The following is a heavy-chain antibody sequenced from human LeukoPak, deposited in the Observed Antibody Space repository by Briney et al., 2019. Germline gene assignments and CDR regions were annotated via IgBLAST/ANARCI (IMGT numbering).Heavy chain of an antibody. V-gene: IGHV5-51*01. D-gene: IGHD3-22*01. CDR1: GYSFTCYW. Sequence: GESLKISCKGSGYSFTCYWIGWVRQMPGKGLEWMGIIYPGDSDTRYSPSFQGQVTISADKSISTAYLQWSSLKASDTAMYYCASWYYYDSSGYYYEAPGAFDIWGQGTMVTVSS. CDR3: ASWYYYDSSGYYYEAPGAFDI. CDR2: IYPGDSDT. J-gene: IGHJ3*02.